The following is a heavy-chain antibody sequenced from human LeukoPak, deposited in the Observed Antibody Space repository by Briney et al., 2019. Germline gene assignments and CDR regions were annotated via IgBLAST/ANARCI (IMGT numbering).Heavy chain of an antibody. Sequence: SGGSLRLSCAAYGFTVTTNYMNWVRQAPGKGLEWVSILYSGSSTYYADSVEGRFTISRDSSKNTLFLQMNDLRAEDTAVYYCARVGDHFHWYLDLWGRGTLVTVSS. CDR2: LYSGSST. V-gene: IGHV3-53*01. J-gene: IGHJ2*01. D-gene: IGHD3-3*02. CDR3: ARVGDHFHWYLDL. CDR1: GFTVTTNY.